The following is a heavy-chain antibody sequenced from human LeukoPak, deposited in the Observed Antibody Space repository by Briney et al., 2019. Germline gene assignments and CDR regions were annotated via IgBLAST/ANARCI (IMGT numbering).Heavy chain of an antibody. CDR3: ARTQPVGSYYYYYMDV. CDR1: GGSISSYY. D-gene: IGHD1-14*01. Sequence: ASETLSLTCTVSGGSISSYYWSWIRQPPGKGLERIGYIYYSGSTNYNPSLKSRVTISVDTSKNQFSLKLSSVTAADTAVYYCARTQPVGSYYYYYMDVWGKGTTVTVSS. CDR2: IYYSGST. V-gene: IGHV4-59*01. J-gene: IGHJ6*03.